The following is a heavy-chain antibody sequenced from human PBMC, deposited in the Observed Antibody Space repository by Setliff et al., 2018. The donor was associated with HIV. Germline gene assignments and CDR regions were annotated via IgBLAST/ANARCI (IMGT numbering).Heavy chain of an antibody. D-gene: IGHD6-19*01. CDR3: AKDYSSGWVDY. CDR1: GFTFSNYA. Sequence: GGSLRLSCAASGFTFSNYAMNWVRQAPGKGLEWVSTISGSGGLTSYADSVKGRFTISRDNSKNTLYLQMNSLRAEDTVVYYCAKDYSSGWVDYWGQGTLVTVSS. CDR2: ISGSGGLT. J-gene: IGHJ4*02. V-gene: IGHV3-23*01.